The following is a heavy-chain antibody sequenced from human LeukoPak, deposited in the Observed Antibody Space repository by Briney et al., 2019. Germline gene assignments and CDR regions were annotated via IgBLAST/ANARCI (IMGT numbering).Heavy chain of an antibody. CDR3: ASSYDSSGYYGIGPAPFDY. CDR2: IKQDGSEK. Sequence: GGSLRLSCAASGFTVSSNYMSWVRQAPGKGLEWVANIKQDGSEKYYVDSVKGRFTISRDNAKNSLYLQMNSLRAEDTAVYYCASSYDSSGYYGIGPAPFDYWGQGTLVTVSS. D-gene: IGHD3-22*01. J-gene: IGHJ4*02. CDR1: GFTVSSNY. V-gene: IGHV3-7*03.